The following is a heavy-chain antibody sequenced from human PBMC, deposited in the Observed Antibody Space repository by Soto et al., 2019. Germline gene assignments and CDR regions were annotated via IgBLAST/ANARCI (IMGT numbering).Heavy chain of an antibody. V-gene: IGHV5-51*01. CDR3: ARTGCTNGVCTKIDH. Sequence: PVESLKISCKGSGYSFTSYWIGWVRQMPGKGLEWMGIIYPGDSDTRYSPSFQGQVTISADKSISTAYLQWSSLKASDTAMYYCARTGCTNGVCTKIDHWGQGTLVTVSS. CDR2: IYPGDSDT. J-gene: IGHJ4*02. CDR1: GYSFTSYW. D-gene: IGHD2-8*01.